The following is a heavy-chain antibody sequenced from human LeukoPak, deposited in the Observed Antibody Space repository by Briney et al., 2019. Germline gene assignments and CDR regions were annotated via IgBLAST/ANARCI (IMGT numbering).Heavy chain of an antibody. J-gene: IGHJ4*02. CDR1: GFTFDDYA. Sequence: PGRSLRLSCAASGFTFDDYAMHWVRQAPGKGLEWVSGISWNSGSIGYADSVKGRFTISRDNAKNSLYPQMNSLRAEDTALYYCAKDSGFDYWGQGTLVTVSS. CDR2: ISWNSGSI. CDR3: AKDSGFDY. V-gene: IGHV3-9*01.